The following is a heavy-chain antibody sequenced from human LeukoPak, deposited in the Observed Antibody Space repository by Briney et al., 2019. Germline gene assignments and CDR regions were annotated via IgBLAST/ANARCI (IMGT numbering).Heavy chain of an antibody. CDR2: SWYDGSNK. CDR1: GFTFSSYG. D-gene: IGHD2-21*02. V-gene: IGHV3-33*01. Sequence: GGSLRLSCAASGFTFSSYGMHWVRQAPGKGLEWVAVSWYDGSNKYYAESVKGRFTISRDNSKNTLYLQMNSLRADDTAVYYCARDSGGDYDADSFDYWGQGTLVTVSS. J-gene: IGHJ4*02. CDR3: ARDSGGDYDADSFDY.